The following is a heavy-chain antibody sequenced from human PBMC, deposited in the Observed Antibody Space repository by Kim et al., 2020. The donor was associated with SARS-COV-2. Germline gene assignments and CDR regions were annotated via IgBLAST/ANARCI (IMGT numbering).Heavy chain of an antibody. CDR2: ISYDGSNK. V-gene: IGHV3-30*18. Sequence: GGSLGLSCAASGFTFSSYGMHWVRQAPGKGLEWVAVISYDGSNKYYADSVKGRFTISRDNSKNTLYLQMNSLRAEDTAVYYCAKGLPFIVVVTAAIYFDYWGQGTLVTVSS. CDR3: AKGLPFIVVVTAAIYFDY. J-gene: IGHJ4*02. CDR1: GFTFSSYG. D-gene: IGHD2-2*01.